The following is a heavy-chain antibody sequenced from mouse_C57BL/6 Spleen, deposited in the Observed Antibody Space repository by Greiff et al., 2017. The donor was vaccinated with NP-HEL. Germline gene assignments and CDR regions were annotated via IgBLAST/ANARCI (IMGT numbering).Heavy chain of an antibody. J-gene: IGHJ2*01. V-gene: IGHV5-17*01. Sequence: DVHLVESGGGLVKPGGSLKLSCAASGFTFSDYGMHWVRQAPEKGLEWVAYISSGSSTIYYADTVKGRFTISRDNAKNTLFLQMTSLRSEDTAMYYCARAGHDGNSYYFDYWGQGTTLTVSS. CDR1: GFTFSDYG. CDR3: ARAGHDGNSYYFDY. CDR2: ISSGSSTI. D-gene: IGHD2-1*01.